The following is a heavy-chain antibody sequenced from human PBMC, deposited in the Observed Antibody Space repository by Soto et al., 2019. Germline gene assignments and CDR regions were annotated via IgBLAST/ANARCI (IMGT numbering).Heavy chain of an antibody. CDR3: AGGVRFLKPFDP. Sequence: PSETLSLTCTVSGGSISSYYWSWIRQPPGKGLEWIGYIYYSGSANYNPSLKSRVTISVDTSKNQFSLKLSSVTATDTAVYYCAGGVRFLKPFDPWGQGTLVTVSS. D-gene: IGHD3-3*01. J-gene: IGHJ5*02. CDR2: IYYSGSA. CDR1: GGSISSYY. V-gene: IGHV4-59*01.